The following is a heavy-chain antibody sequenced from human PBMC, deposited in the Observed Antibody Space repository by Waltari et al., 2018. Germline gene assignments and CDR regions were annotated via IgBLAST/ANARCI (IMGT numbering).Heavy chain of an antibody. CDR1: GGSISSGRYY. J-gene: IGHJ6*02. V-gene: IGHV4-61*02. CDR3: ARDIAVVMRDHYYYAMDV. Sequence: QVQLQESGPGLVKPSQTLSLTCTVSGGSISSGRYYWSWTRQPAGKGLEWIGRIYSSGSTNYNPSLKGRVTISVDTAKNQFSLKLSSVTAADTAVYYCARDIAVVMRDHYYYAMDVWGHGTTVTVS. CDR2: IYSSGST. D-gene: IGHD6-19*01.